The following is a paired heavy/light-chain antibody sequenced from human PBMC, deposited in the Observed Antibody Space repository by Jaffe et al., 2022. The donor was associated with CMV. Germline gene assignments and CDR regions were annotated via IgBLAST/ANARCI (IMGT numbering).Light chain of an antibody. CDR3: QVWDSSSDLVV. CDR1: NIGSKI. Sequence: YVLTQPPSVSVAPGQTARMTCGGNNIGSKIVQWYQQKPGQAPVLVIYQNTDRPSGIPERLSGSNSGNTATLTISRVEAGDEADYYCQVWDSSSDLVVFGGGTKLTVL. J-gene: IGLJ2*01. V-gene: IGLV3-21*04. CDR2: QNT.
Heavy chain of an antibody. CDR1: GGSISGSSYY. V-gene: IGHV4-39*01. J-gene: IGHJ6*03. D-gene: IGHD3-9*01. CDR3: ARLDNGYYDILTGYYTRYYHYMDV. Sequence: QLQLQESGPGPVKPSETLSLTCTVSGGSISGSSYYWGWIRQPPGKGLEWIGSIYYTGSIYFNPSLKSRVTISVDTSRNQFSLQLTSVTAADTAVYYCARLDNGYYDILTGYYTRYYHYMDVCGKGTTVTVSS. CDR2: IYYTGSI.